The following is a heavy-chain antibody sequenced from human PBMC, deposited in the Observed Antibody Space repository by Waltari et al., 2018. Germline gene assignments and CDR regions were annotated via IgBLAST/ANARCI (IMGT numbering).Heavy chain of an antibody. D-gene: IGHD3-3*01. CDR2: FVPEDGET. V-gene: IGHV1-24*01. J-gene: IGHJ4*02. CDR1: GYTLTELS. Sequence: QVQLVQSGAEVKKPGASVKVSCKVSGYTLTELSMHGVRQAPGKGLEWMGGFVPEDGETIYAQQFHGRVTMTEDTSTDTAYMELSSLRSEATAVYYCATVRFLEWLPLPDYWGQGTLVTVSS. CDR3: ATVRFLEWLPLPDY.